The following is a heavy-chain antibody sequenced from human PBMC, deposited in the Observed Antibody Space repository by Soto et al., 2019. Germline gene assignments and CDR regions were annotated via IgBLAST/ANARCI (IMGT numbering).Heavy chain of an antibody. CDR2: IYYSGST. CDR3: ARHGGVATTELDY. V-gene: IGHV4-59*08. CDR1: GGSISSYY. Sequence: PSETLSLTCTVSGGSISSYYWSWIRQPPGKGLEWIGYIYYSGSTNYNPSLKSRVTISVDTSKNQFSLKLSSVTAADTAVYYCARHGGVATTELDYWGQGTLVTVSS. J-gene: IGHJ4*02. D-gene: IGHD5-12*01.